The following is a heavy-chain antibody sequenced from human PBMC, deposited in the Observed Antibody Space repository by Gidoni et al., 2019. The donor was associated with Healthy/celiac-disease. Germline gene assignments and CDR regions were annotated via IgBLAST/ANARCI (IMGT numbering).Heavy chain of an antibody. V-gene: IGHV2-5*02. D-gene: IGHD3-3*01. Sequence: QITLKESGPTLVKPTQTLTLTCTFSGFSLSTSGVGVGWIRQPPGKALEWLALIYWDDDKRYSPSLKSRLTITKDTSKNQVVLTMTNMDPVDTATYYCAQGGKNDFWSGYSLSIGYFDYWGQGTLVTVSS. CDR2: IYWDDDK. CDR1: GFSLSTSGVG. J-gene: IGHJ4*02. CDR3: AQGGKNDFWSGYSLSIGYFDY.